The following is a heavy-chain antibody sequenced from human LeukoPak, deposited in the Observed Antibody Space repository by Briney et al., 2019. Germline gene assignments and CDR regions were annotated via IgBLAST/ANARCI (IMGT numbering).Heavy chain of an antibody. D-gene: IGHD2-8*01. CDR3: AREWGVFNYGDN. J-gene: IGHJ4*02. V-gene: IGHV1-18*04. CDR2: ISAYNGNT. Sequence: ASVKVSCKASGYTFTSYGISWVRQAPGQGLEWMGWISAYNGNTNYAQKFQGRVTMTTDTSTSTAHMELRSLRSDDTAVYYCAREWGVFNYGDNWGQGTLVTVSS. CDR1: GYTFTSYG.